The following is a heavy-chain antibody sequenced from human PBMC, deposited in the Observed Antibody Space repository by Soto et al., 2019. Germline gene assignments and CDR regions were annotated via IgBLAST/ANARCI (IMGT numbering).Heavy chain of an antibody. CDR2: IGTAGDT. CDR3: ARSLFNAFGVRGVITPYYFDY. J-gene: IGHJ4*02. V-gene: IGHV3-13*01. CDR1: GFTFSSYD. D-gene: IGHD3-10*01. Sequence: GGSLRLSCAASGFTFSSYDMHWVRQATGKGLEWVSAIGTAGDTYYPGSVKGRFTTSRENAKNSLYLQMNSLRAGDTAVYYCARSLFNAFGVRGVITPYYFDYWGQGTLVTVSS.